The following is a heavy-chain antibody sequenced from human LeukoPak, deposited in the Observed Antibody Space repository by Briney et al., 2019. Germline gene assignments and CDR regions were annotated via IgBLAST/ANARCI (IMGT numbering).Heavy chain of an antibody. CDR1: GGSISSSSYY. CDR3: ARVSHWNHEY. D-gene: IGHD1-1*01. V-gene: IGHV4-39*07. J-gene: IGHJ4*02. Sequence: PSETLSLTCTVSGGSISSSSYYWGWIRQPPGKGLEWIGSIYYSGSTYYNPSLKSRVTISVDTSKNQFSLKLTSVTAADTAVYYCARVSHWNHEYWGQGTLVTVSS. CDR2: IYYSGST.